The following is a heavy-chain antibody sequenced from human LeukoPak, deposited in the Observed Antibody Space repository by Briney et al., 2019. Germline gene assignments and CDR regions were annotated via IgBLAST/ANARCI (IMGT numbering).Heavy chain of an antibody. Sequence: PGGSLRLSCAASGFTFSSYWMHWVRQAPGKGLVWVSRINSDGSSTSYADSVKGRFTISRDNSKNTLYLQMNSLRAEDTAVYYCASLPPYMVRTDAFDIWGQGTMVTVSS. J-gene: IGHJ3*02. V-gene: IGHV3-74*01. D-gene: IGHD3-10*01. CDR1: GFTFSSYW. CDR2: INSDGSST. CDR3: ASLPPYMVRTDAFDI.